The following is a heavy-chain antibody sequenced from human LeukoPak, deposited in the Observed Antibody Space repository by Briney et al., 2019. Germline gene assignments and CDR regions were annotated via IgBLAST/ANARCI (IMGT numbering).Heavy chain of an antibody. CDR2: IYDSGST. J-gene: IGHJ4*02. Sequence: PSETLSLTCIVSGGSISSSSCYWAWIRQPPGKELEWMGSIYDSGSTYFNPSLKSRVTISVDTSRNQFSLNLSSVTAADTAVYFCARRSGYSSSWLGYWGQGTLVTVSS. CDR3: ARRSGYSSSWLGY. CDR1: GGSISSSSCY. D-gene: IGHD6-13*01. V-gene: IGHV4-39*01.